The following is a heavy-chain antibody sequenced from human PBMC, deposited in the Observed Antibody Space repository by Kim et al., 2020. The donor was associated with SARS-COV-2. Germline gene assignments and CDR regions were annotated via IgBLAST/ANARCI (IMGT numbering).Heavy chain of an antibody. CDR1: GFTFSSYA. CDR2: ISGSGGST. J-gene: IGHJ4*02. D-gene: IGHD2-8*02. V-gene: IGHV3-23*01. Sequence: GGSLRLSCAASGFTFSSYAMRWVRQAPGKGLEWVSTISGSGGSTSYADSVKGRFTISRDNAKNTLYLQMNSLRAEDTAVYYCAKDRVGGVTNFDYWGQGTLVTVSS. CDR3: AKDRVGGVTNFDY.